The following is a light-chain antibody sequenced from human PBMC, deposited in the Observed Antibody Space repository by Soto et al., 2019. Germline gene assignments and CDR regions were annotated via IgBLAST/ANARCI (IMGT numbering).Light chain of an antibody. CDR3: QQYNKWPLIT. V-gene: IGKV3-15*01. Sequence: EIVMTQSPATLSVSPGERAILSCRASRNVYNNLAWYQQKPGQAPRLLIFDASTRATGIPARFSGSGSGTEFTLTISGLQSEDFAISYCQQYNKWPLITFGQGTRLEIK. CDR1: RNVYNN. J-gene: IGKJ5*01. CDR2: DAS.